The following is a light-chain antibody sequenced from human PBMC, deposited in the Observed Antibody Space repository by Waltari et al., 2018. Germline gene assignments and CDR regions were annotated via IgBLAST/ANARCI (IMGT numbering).Light chain of an antibody. J-gene: IGLJ2*01. V-gene: IGLV2-23*02. CDR1: SSAIGSYNV. CDR2: EVI. Sequence: QSALTQPASVSGSPGQSITISCTGSSSAIGSYNVVSWYQHHPGKAPTLGIYEVINRPSGVSKRFSGSKSGNTASLTISGLQAEDEADYYCCSYAGSVVFGGGTKLTVL. CDR3: CSYAGSVV.